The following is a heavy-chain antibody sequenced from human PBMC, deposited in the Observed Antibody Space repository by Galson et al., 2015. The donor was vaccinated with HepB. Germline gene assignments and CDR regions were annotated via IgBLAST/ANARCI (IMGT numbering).Heavy chain of an antibody. CDR1: GASTRSTSYY. CDR2: GYHNGDT. D-gene: IGHD3-10*01. CDR3: ASHILDSSAFFDS. V-gene: IGHV4-39*01. J-gene: IGHJ4*02. Sequence: SETLSLTCGVSGASTRSTSYYWGWIRQSPGKGLEWIGTGYHNGDTYYNPSLKSRVTISLDTSRNQFSLNLKSVTAADTAVYYCASHILDSSAFFDSWGQGALVIVSS.